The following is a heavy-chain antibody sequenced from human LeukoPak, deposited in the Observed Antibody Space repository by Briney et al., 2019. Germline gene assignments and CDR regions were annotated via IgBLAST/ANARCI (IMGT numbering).Heavy chain of an antibody. D-gene: IGHD6-6*01. CDR3: VYSSSSIY. Sequence: SVKVSCRASGGTFSSYAISWVRQAPGQGFEWMGGIIPIFGTANYAQKFQGRVTITADESTSTAYMELSSLRSEDTAEYYCVYSSSSIYWGQGTLVTVSS. V-gene: IGHV1-69*13. CDR1: GGTFSSYA. CDR2: IIPIFGTA. J-gene: IGHJ4*02.